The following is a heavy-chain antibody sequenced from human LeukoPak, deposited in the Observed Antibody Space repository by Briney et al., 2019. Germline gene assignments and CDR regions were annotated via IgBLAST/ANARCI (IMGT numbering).Heavy chain of an antibody. CDR3: ASLAVEAFDI. V-gene: IGHV1-18*01. Sequence: GASVKVSCKASGYTFTSYGISWVRQAPGQGLEWMGWISAYNGNTNYAQKLQGRVTMTRNTSISTAYMELSSLRSEDTAVYYCASLAVEAFDIWGQGTMVTVSS. CDR1: GYTFTSYG. CDR2: ISAYNGNT. J-gene: IGHJ3*02.